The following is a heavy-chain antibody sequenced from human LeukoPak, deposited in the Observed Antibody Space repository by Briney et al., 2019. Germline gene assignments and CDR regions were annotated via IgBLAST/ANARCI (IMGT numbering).Heavy chain of an antibody. CDR2: ISSSGSTI. Sequence: PGGSLILSCAASGFTFSSYEMNWVRQAPGKGLEWVSDISSSGSTIYYADSVEGRFTTSRDNAKNSLYLQVNSLRAEDTAVYYCARYGYGGGFDYWGQGTLVTVSS. J-gene: IGHJ4*02. V-gene: IGHV3-48*03. CDR3: ARYGYGGGFDY. D-gene: IGHD5-18*01. CDR1: GFTFSSYE.